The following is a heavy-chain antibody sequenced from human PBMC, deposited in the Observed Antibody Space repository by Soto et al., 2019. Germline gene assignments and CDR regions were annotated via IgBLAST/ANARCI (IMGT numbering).Heavy chain of an antibody. CDR1: GGTFSSYA. D-gene: IGHD1-26*01. J-gene: IGHJ6*02. CDR2: IIPIFGTA. CDR3: ARDRRYSGSYTGRFYYGMDV. V-gene: IGHV1-69*12. Sequence: QVPLVQSGAEVKKPGSSVKVSCKASGGTFSSYAISWVRQAPGQGLEWMGGIIPIFGTANYAQKFQGRVTITADESTSTAYMELSSLRSEDTAVYYCARDRRYSGSYTGRFYYGMDVWGQGTTVTVSS.